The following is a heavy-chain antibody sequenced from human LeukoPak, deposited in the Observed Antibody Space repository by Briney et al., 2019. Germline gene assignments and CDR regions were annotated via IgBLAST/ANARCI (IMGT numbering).Heavy chain of an antibody. CDR3: ARDKIVGATYFDC. Sequence: PGGSLRLSCAASGFTFGSYWMSWVRQAPGKGLEWVANINQDGSENYYVDSVRGRFTISRDNAKNSLYLQMNSLRAEDTAVYYCARDKIVGATYFDCWGQGTLVTVSS. D-gene: IGHD1-26*01. CDR1: GFTFGSYW. V-gene: IGHV3-7*01. CDR2: INQDGSEN. J-gene: IGHJ4*02.